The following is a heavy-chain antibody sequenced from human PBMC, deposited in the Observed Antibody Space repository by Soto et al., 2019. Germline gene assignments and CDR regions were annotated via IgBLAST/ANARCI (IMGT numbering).Heavy chain of an antibody. CDR3: AKHQDGYNSFDY. V-gene: IGHV4-59*08. J-gene: IGHJ4*02. D-gene: IGHD5-12*01. Sequence: SETLSLTCTVSCASISTLYWSWIRQPPGKGLERIGYIYYSGSTIYNPSLKSRVTISIDTSKNQFSLKLSSVTAADTAVYYCAKHQDGYNSFDYWGQGTLVTVSS. CDR2: IYYSGST. CDR1: CASISTLY.